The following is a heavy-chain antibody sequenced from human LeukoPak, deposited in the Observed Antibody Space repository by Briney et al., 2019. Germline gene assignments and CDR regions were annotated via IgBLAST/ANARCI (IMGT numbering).Heavy chain of an antibody. CDR2: INHSGST. J-gene: IGHJ4*02. CDR3: ARAGRYVWGSYRPPIDFDY. Sequence: SETLSLACAVYGGSFSGYYWSWIRQPPGKGLEWMGEINHSGSTNYNPSLKSRVTISVDMSKNQFSLKLSSVTAADTAVYYCARAGRYVWGSYRPPIDFDYWGQGTLVTVSS. D-gene: IGHD3-16*02. V-gene: IGHV4-34*01. CDR1: GGSFSGYY.